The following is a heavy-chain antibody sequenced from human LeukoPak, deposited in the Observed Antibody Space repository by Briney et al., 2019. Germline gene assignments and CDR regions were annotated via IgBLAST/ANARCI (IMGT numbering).Heavy chain of an antibody. J-gene: IGHJ4*02. Sequence: GGSLRLSCAASGFTFNSYAMSWVRQAPGKGLEWVSFISPNADRTSKADSVEGRFTISRDNPRNTLYLQMNSLRDDDTSVYYCAIMHGYYDGSGYWVQWGQGTLVTVSS. D-gene: IGHD3-22*01. V-gene: IGHV3-23*01. CDR3: AIMHGYYDGSGYWVQ. CDR2: ISPNADRT. CDR1: GFTFNSYA.